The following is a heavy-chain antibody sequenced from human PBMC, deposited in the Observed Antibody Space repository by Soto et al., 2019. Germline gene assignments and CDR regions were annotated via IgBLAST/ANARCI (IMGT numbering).Heavy chain of an antibody. CDR1: GYTFTSYG. V-gene: IGHV1-18*01. CDR2: ISAYNGNT. Sequence: ASVKVSCKASGYTFTSYGISWVRQAPGQGLEWMGWISAYNGNTSYAQKIQGRVTMTTDTSTSTAYMELRSLRSDDTAVYYCARVTSYDFWSGYGSGGAFDIWGQGTMVTVSS. J-gene: IGHJ3*02. D-gene: IGHD3-3*01. CDR3: ARVTSYDFWSGYGSGGAFDI.